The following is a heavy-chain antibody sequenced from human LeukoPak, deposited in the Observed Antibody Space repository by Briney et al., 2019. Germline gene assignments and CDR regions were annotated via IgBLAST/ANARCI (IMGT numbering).Heavy chain of an antibody. J-gene: IGHJ4*02. D-gene: IGHD3-10*01. V-gene: IGHV3-23*01. CDR2: ISGSEGST. Sequence: GGSLRLSCAASGFTFSSYAMTWVRQAPGKGLEWVSSISGSEGSTYYADSVKGRFTISRDNSKNTLYLQMNSLRAEDTAVYYCAYMRGLYYGIDYWGQGTLVTVSS. CDR3: AYMRGLYYGIDY. CDR1: GFTFSSYA.